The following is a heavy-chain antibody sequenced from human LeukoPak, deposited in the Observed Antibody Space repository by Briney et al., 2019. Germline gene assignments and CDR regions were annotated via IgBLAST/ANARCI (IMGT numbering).Heavy chain of an antibody. CDR2: IYYSGST. CDR3: ARGALVWGDYYYGMDV. J-gene: IGHJ6*04. Sequence: PSETLSLTCTVSGGSISSGGYYWSWIRQHPGKGLEWIGYIYYSGSTYYNPSLKSRVTISVDTSKNQFSLKLSSVTAADTAVYYCARGALVWGDYYYGMDVWGKGTTVTVSS. D-gene: IGHD6-13*01. V-gene: IGHV4-31*03. CDR1: GGSISSGGYY.